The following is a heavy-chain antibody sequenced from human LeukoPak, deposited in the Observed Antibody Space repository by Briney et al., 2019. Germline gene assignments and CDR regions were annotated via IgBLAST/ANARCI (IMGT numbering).Heavy chain of an antibody. CDR2: ISGSGGST. CDR1: GFTFSSYA. V-gene: IGHV3-23*01. CDR3: AKALYYYYYMDV. J-gene: IGHJ6*03. Sequence: GGSLRLSCAASGFTFSSYAMSWVRQAPGKGLEWVSAISGSGGSTYYADSVKGRFTISRDNSKNTLYLQMNSLRAEDTAVYYRAKALYYYYYMDVWGKGTTVTVSS.